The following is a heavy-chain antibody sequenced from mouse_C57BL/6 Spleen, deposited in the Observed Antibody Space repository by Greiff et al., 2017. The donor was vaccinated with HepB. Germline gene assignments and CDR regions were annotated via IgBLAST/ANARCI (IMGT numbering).Heavy chain of an antibody. Sequence: QVTLKVSGPGILQPSQTLSLACTFSGISLSTSGMGLSWLRKPPGKALEWLASIWNNDNCYNPSLKSRLTISKETSNYQVFLKLTRVDTADSATYYVAWRELDFITTVVATFYYAMDYWGQGTSVTVSS. D-gene: IGHD1-1*01. CDR3: WRELDFITTVVATFYYAMDY. J-gene: IGHJ4*01. CDR2: WNNDNC. CDR1: ISLSTSGMGL. V-gene: IGHV8-2*01.